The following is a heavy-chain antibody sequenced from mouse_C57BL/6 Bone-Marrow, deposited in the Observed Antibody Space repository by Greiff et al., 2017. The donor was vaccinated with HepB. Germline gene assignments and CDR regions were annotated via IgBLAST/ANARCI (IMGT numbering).Heavy chain of an antibody. J-gene: IGHJ2*01. D-gene: IGHD1-1*01. CDR3: ARDKDYYYGFDY. V-gene: IGHV1-64*01. Sequence: QVQLQQPGAELVKPGASVKLSCKASGYTFTSYWMHWVKQRPGQGLEWIGMIHPNSGSTNYNEKFKSKATLTVDKSSSTAYMQLSSLTSEDSAVYYCARDKDYYYGFDYWGQGTTLTVSS. CDR1: GYTFTSYW. CDR2: IHPNSGST.